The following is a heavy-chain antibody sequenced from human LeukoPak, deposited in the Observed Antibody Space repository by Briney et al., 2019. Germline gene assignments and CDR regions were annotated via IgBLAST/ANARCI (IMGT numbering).Heavy chain of an antibody. V-gene: IGHV3-23*01. D-gene: IGHD2-2*01. CDR3: AKEGPYCSSTGCYGSDY. J-gene: IGHJ4*02. CDR1: GFTFSSYA. Sequence: GGSLRLSCAASGFTFSSYAMSWVRQAPGKGLEWVSAISGSGGSTYYADSVKGRFTISRDNSKNTLYLQMNSLRAEDTAVYYCAKEGPYCSSTGCYGSDYWGQGTLVTVSS. CDR2: ISGSGGST.